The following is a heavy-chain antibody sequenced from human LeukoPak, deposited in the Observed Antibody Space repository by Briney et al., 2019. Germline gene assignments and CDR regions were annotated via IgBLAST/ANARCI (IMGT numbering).Heavy chain of an antibody. CDR3: AREDAPGYYYGSGSYSCVDY. Sequence: ASVTVSCTASGYTFTSYYMHWVRQAPGQGLEWMGIINPSGGSTSYAQKFQGRVTMTRDTSTSTVYMELSSLRSEDTAVYYCAREDAPGYYYGSGSYSCVDYWGQGTLVTVSS. J-gene: IGHJ4*02. CDR1: GYTFTSYY. D-gene: IGHD3-10*01. CDR2: INPSGGST. V-gene: IGHV1-46*01.